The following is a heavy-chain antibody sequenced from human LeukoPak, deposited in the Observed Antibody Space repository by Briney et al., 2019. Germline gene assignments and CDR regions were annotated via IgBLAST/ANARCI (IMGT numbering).Heavy chain of an antibody. V-gene: IGHV4-4*07. CDR3: ARDSLDYYEAFPHDAFDI. J-gene: IGHJ3*02. CDR1: GGSISGYY. CDR2: MYTSGGA. Sequence: SETLSLTCDVSGGSISGYYWSWIRQPAGKGLEWIGRMYTSGGAMYTPSLRRRLTTSVDTPKNQISLELRSVTAADTAVYYCARDSLDYYEAFPHDAFDIWGQGTMVTVSS. D-gene: IGHD3-22*01.